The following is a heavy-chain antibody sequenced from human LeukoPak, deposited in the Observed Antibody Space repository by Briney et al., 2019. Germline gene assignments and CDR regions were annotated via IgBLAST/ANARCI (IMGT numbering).Heavy chain of an antibody. J-gene: IGHJ1*01. Sequence: PGRSLRLSCAASGFTFNSYSMHWVRQAPGKGLEWVAVISYDGSNKYYADSVKGRFTISRDNSKNTVYLQMNSLRAEDTAVYYCAREEVNEYFQHWGQGTLVTVSS. D-gene: IGHD3-10*01. CDR3: AREEVNEYFQH. CDR2: ISYDGSNK. V-gene: IGHV3-30-3*01. CDR1: GFTFNSYS.